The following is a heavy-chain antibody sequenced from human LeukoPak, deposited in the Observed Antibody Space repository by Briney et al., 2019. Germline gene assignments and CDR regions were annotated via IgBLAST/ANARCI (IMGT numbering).Heavy chain of an antibody. CDR2: IIPIFGTA. V-gene: IGHV1-69*13. J-gene: IGHJ6*03. CDR1: GGTFSSYA. D-gene: IGHD2-15*01. Sequence: ASVKVSCKASGGTFSSYAISWVRQAPGQGLEWMGGIIPIFGTANYAQKFQGRVTITADESTSTAYMELSSLRSEDTAVYYCARVGGGGMDYCMDVWGKGTTVTISS. CDR3: ARVGGGGMDYCMDV.